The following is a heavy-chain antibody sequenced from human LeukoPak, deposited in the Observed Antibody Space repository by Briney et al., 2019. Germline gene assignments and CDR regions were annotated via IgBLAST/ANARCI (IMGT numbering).Heavy chain of an antibody. Sequence: ASVKVSCKASGYTFTSYYMHWVRQAPGQGLEWMGIINPSSGSTSNAQKFQGRVTVTSDTSTSTVYMELSSLRSEDTAVYYCARAGSDSSGYYPQSIDYWGQGTLVTVSS. D-gene: IGHD3-22*01. CDR3: ARAGSDSSGYYPQSIDY. V-gene: IGHV1-46*01. J-gene: IGHJ4*02. CDR1: GYTFTSYY. CDR2: INPSSGST.